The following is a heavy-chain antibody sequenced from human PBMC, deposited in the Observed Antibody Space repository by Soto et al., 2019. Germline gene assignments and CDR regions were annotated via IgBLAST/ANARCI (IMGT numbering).Heavy chain of an antibody. CDR1: GYTCSSYG. CDR2: ISPHNGDT. D-gene: IGHD3-3*01. Sequence: ASVKVSCKASGYTCSSYGISWVRQAPGQGLEWMGWISPHNGDTKYAQKVQGRVTMTTDTSTSTTYMEVRSLRFDDTAVYYCARARITIFDRDDMDVWGQRTTVTVSS. J-gene: IGHJ6*02. CDR3: ARARITIFDRDDMDV. V-gene: IGHV1-18*01.